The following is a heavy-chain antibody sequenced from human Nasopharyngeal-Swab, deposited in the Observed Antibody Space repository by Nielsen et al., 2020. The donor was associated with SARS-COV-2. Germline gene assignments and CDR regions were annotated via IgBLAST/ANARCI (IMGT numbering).Heavy chain of an antibody. CDR2: ISSSGSTI. J-gene: IGHJ4*02. CDR1: GFTFSSYS. V-gene: IGHV3-48*04. Sequence: GESLKISCAASGFTFSSYSMNWVRQAPGKGLEWISYISSSGSTIYYADSVKGRFTISRDDAKNSLFLQMNSLRAEDTAVYYCASPLPLDYWGQGTLVTVSS. CDR3: ASPLPLDY.